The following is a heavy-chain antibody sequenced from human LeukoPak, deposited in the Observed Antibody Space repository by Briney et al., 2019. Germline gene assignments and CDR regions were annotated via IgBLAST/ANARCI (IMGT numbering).Heavy chain of an antibody. CDR2: IYSSGTT. D-gene: IGHD2-2*01. V-gene: IGHV4-59*01. CDR3: GRRPAVDGPIDN. J-gene: IGHJ4*02. Sequence: PSETLSLTCVVSGGSLHRSFWTWVRQPPGEGLEWIGRIYSSGTTDYSPSLKSRLTISIDTSKNQFSLRLASVTAADTAVYYCGRRPAVDGPIDNWGQGILVAVSS. CDR1: GGSLHRSF.